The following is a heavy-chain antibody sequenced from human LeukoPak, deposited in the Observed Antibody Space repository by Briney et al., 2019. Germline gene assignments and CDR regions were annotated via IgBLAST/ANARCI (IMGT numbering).Heavy chain of an antibody. CDR2: ISGSGGST. J-gene: IGHJ4*02. CDR3: AKGLAPRGQFDY. D-gene: IGHD6-6*01. V-gene: IGHV3-23*01. Sequence: GGSLRLSCAASGFTFSSYSMTWVRQAPGKGLEWVSAISGSGGSTYYADSVKGRFTISRDNSKNTLYLQMNSLRAEDTAVYYCAKGLAPRGQFDYWGQGTLVTVSS. CDR1: GFTFSSYS.